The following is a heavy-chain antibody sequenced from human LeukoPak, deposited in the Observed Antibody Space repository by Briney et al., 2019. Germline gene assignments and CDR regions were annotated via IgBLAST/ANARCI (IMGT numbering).Heavy chain of an antibody. CDR2: ITSSSSNI. CDR1: GLTFSSYN. Sequence: GGSLRLSCAGSGLTFSSYNMAWVRQAPGKGLEWVSYITSSSSNIYYADSVKGRFTASRDNAKNALYLEMNSLRAEDTAVYYCAKSVIAARPYAFDIWGQGTMVTVSS. V-gene: IGHV3-48*01. CDR3: AKSVIAARPYAFDI. J-gene: IGHJ3*02. D-gene: IGHD6-6*01.